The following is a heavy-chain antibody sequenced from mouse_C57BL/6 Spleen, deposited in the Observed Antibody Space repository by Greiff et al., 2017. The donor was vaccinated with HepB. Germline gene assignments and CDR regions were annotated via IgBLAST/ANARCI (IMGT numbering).Heavy chain of an antibody. CDR1: GFTFSSYA. V-gene: IGHV5-4*03. Sequence: EVKLVESGGGLVKPGGSLKLSCAASGFTFSSYAMSWVRQTPEKRLEWVATISDGGSYTYYPDNVKGRFTISRDNAKNNLYLQMSHLKSEDTAMYYCARGRELDYWGQGTTLTVSS. CDR3: ARGRELDY. J-gene: IGHJ2*01. CDR2: ISDGGSYT. D-gene: IGHD4-1*01.